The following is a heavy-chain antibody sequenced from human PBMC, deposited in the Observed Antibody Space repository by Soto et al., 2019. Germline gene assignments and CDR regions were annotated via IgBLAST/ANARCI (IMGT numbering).Heavy chain of an antibody. CDR1: GYTFTSYG. CDR2: ISAYNGNT. Sequence: ASVKVSCKASGYTFTSYGISWVRQAPGQGLEWMGWISAYNGNTNYAQKLQGRVTMTTDTSTSTAYMELRSLRSDDTAVYYCASGYYDFWSGYATTPPLDVRGKGTTVTVSS. V-gene: IGHV1-18*01. CDR3: ASGYYDFWSGYATTPPLDV. D-gene: IGHD3-3*01. J-gene: IGHJ6*04.